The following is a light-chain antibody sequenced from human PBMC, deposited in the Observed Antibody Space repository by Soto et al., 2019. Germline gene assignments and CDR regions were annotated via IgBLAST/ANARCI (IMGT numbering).Light chain of an antibody. J-gene: IGLJ1*01. Sequence: QSVLTQPPSASGSPGQSVTVSCTGTSSDIGGYYYVSWYQQHPGKAPKLIIYEVTKRPSGVPDRFSGSKSGNTASLTVSGLQAEDEADYYCSSYAGSNNFVFGAGTKLPS. CDR3: SSYAGSNNFV. CDR1: SSDIGGYYY. V-gene: IGLV2-8*01. CDR2: EVT.